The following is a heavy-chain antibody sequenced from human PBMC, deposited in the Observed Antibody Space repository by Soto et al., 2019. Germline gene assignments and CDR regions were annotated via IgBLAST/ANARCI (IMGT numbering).Heavy chain of an antibody. Sequence: QVQLVQSGGEVKKPGASVKVSCKTSGYSFTTYGISWVRQAPGQGLEWMGWISAYNGNTNYAQKLQGRVTMITDTSTSTAYMELRSLRSDDTAVYYCAREGPAPYYYYGMDVWGQGSTVTVSS. V-gene: IGHV1-18*01. J-gene: IGHJ6*02. CDR1: GYSFTTYG. CDR2: ISAYNGNT. CDR3: AREGPAPYYYYGMDV.